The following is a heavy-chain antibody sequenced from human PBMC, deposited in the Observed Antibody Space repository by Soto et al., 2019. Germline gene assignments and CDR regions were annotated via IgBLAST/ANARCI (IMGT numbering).Heavy chain of an antibody. CDR2: IYYSGST. CDR1: GGSISSSSYY. CDR3: ARRVRDIVVVPAAILDRYYYYMDV. D-gene: IGHD2-2*01. Sequence: SETLSLTCTVSGGSISSSSYYWGWIRQPPGKGLEWIGSIYYSGSTYYNPSLKSRVTISVDTSKNQFSLKLSSVTAADTAVYYCARRVRDIVVVPAAILDRYYYYMDVWGKGTTVTVSS. V-gene: IGHV4-39*01. J-gene: IGHJ6*03.